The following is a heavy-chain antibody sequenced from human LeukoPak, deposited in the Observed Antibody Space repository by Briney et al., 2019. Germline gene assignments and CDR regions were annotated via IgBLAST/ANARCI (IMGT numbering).Heavy chain of an antibody. J-gene: IGHJ4*02. CDR1: GYSFTRYG. Sequence: VKVSCKASGYSFTRYGMSWVREAPGQGPEWMGRISGSNGNTNYAQKFQGRVTLTTDTSASTAYMELRSLRSDDTAVYYCARSGRGTYYYFDWWGQGTLVTVSS. V-gene: IGHV1-18*01. CDR2: ISGSNGNT. D-gene: IGHD1-26*01. CDR3: ARSGRGTYYYFDW.